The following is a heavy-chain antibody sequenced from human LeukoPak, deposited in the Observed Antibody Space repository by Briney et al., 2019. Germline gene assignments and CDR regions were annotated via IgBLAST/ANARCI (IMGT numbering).Heavy chain of an antibody. CDR3: AIGYSSIDWFDP. V-gene: IGHV1-24*01. CDR2: FDPEDGET. Sequence: ASVKVSCTVSGYTLTELSMHWVRQAPGKGLEWMGGFDPEDGETIYAQKFQGRVTMTEDTSTDTAYMELSSLRSEDTAVYYCAIGYSSIDWFDPWGQGTLVTVSS. J-gene: IGHJ5*02. CDR1: GYTLTELS. D-gene: IGHD6-13*01.